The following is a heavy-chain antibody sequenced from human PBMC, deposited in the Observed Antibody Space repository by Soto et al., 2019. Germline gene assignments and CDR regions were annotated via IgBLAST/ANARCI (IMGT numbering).Heavy chain of an antibody. CDR3: ARDKGGSYVDYFDY. D-gene: IGHD1-26*01. J-gene: IGHJ4*02. V-gene: IGHV7-4-1*01. CDR1: GYTFTSYA. CDR2: INTNTGNP. Sequence: ASVKVSCKASGYTFTSYAMNWVRQAPGQGLEWMGWINTNTGNPMYAQGFTGRFVFSLDTSVSTAYLQICSLKAEDTAVYYCARDKGGSYVDYFDYWGQGTLVTVYS.